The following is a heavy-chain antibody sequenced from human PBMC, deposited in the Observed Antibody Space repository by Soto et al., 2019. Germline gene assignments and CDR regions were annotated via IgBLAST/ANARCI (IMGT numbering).Heavy chain of an antibody. CDR2: FNAANGDT. CDR1: GYTLTSYA. V-gene: IGHV1-3*01. Sequence: ASVKVSCKASGYTLTSYAIHWVRQAPGKRLEWMGWFNAANGDTKYSQKFLGRVTITKDTSTSTAYMELSSLSSEDTAVYYCVKRHVTATWSGWFDPWGQGTLVTVSS. CDR3: VKRHVTATWSGWFDP. J-gene: IGHJ5*02. D-gene: IGHD2-21*02.